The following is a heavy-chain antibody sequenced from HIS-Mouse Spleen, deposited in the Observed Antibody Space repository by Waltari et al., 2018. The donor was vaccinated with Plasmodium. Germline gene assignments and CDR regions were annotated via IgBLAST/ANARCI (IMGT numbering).Heavy chain of an antibody. CDR2: IYYSGST. D-gene: IGHD1-7*01. CDR3: ARDRITGTSYFDY. CDR1: GGSLRSSSYS. V-gene: IGHV4-39*07. J-gene: IGHJ4*02. Sequence: QLQLQESGPGLVKPSETLSLTCTFSGGSLRSSSYSWGWTRQPPGKGREWIGSIYYSGSTYYNPSLKSRVTISIDTSKNQFSLKLSSVTAADTAVYYCARDRITGTSYFDYWGQGTLVTVSS.